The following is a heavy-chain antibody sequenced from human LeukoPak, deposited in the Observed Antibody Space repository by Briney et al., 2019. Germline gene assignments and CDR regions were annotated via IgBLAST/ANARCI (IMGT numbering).Heavy chain of an antibody. Sequence: GGSLRLSCAASGFTFSSYWMHWVRQAPGKGLVWVSRINSDGSSTSYADSVKGRFTISRDNAKNTLYLQTNSLRAEDTAVYYCARGIDPNYYDSSGYYSGWGQGTLVTVSS. CDR2: INSDGSST. J-gene: IGHJ4*02. V-gene: IGHV3-74*01. CDR1: GFTFSSYW. CDR3: ARGIDPNYYDSSGYYSG. D-gene: IGHD3-22*01.